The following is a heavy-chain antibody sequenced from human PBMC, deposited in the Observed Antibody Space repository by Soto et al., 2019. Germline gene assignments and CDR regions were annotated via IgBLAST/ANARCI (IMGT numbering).Heavy chain of an antibody. CDR1: GFTFTSYG. V-gene: IGHV3-23*01. CDR3: ARGGGMDV. CDR2: FSGTGGNT. J-gene: IGHJ6*02. Sequence: EVQLLESGGGLLQPGGSLRLACVASGFTFTSYGMSWVRQAPGKGLEWVSSFSGTGGNTYYADSVKGRFTISRDNFKNTLYLQMNSLRPDDTAVYYCARGGGMDVWGQGTTVTVSS.